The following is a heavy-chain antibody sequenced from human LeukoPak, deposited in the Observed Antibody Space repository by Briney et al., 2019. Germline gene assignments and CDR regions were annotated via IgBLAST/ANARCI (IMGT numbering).Heavy chain of an antibody. V-gene: IGHV3-33*08. J-gene: IGHJ6*02. CDR1: GFTFSSYA. CDR2: IWYDGSNK. CDR3: AREMGYCGGDCYSGYYYYYGMDV. D-gene: IGHD2-21*02. Sequence: GGSLRLSCAASGFTFSSYAMHWVRQAPGKGLEWVAVIWYDGSNKYYADSVKGRFTISRDNSKNTLYLQMNSLRAEDTAVYYCAREMGYCGGDCYSGYYYYYGMDVWGQGTTVTVSS.